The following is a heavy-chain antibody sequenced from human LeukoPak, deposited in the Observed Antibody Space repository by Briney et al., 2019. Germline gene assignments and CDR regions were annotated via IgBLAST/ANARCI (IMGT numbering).Heavy chain of an antibody. Sequence: SETLSLTCAVYGESFNDYYWSWIRQPPGKGLEGIGEINNRGRTNYNPSLKRRVTISVATSKNQFSLRLSPVTAAATAMYYCARVDYGDSSKDFDYWGQGILVTVSS. CDR3: ARVDYGDSSKDFDY. J-gene: IGHJ4*02. V-gene: IGHV4-34*01. CDR2: INNRGRT. CDR1: GESFNDYY. D-gene: IGHD4-17*01.